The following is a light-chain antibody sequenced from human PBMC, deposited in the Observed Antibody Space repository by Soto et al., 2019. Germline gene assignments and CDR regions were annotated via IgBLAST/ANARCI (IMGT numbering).Light chain of an antibody. V-gene: IGLV2-14*03. Sequence: QSALTPPASVSGSPGQSITISCTCTSSDVGGYNYVSWYQHHPGKAPKLLIYDVSKRPSGVSNRFSGSKSDNTASLTISGLQPEDEADYYCSSYTTSNTRQIVFGTGTKVTVL. CDR2: DVS. CDR1: SSDVGGYNY. J-gene: IGLJ1*01. CDR3: SSYTTSNTRQIV.